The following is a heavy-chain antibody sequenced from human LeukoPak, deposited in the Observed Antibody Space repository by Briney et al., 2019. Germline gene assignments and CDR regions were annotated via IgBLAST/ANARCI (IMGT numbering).Heavy chain of an antibody. D-gene: IGHD2-21*02. Sequence: PSETLSLTCTVSGGSISSYYWSWIRQPPGKGLEWIGYIYYSGSANYNPSLKSRVTISVDTSKNQFSLKLSSVTAADTAVYYCARHLGDRLRNWFDPWGQGTLVTVSS. CDR3: ARHLGDRLRNWFDP. CDR1: GGSISSYY. V-gene: IGHV4-59*08. J-gene: IGHJ5*02. CDR2: IYYSGSA.